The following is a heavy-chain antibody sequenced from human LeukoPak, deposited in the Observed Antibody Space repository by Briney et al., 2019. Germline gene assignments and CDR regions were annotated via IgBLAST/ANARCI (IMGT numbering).Heavy chain of an antibody. J-gene: IGHJ6*02. CDR1: GGTFSSYA. D-gene: IGHD6-19*01. V-gene: IGHV1-18*01. CDR3: ARVRARIAVAGANYYYYGMDV. Sequence: ASVKVSCKASGGTFSSYAISWVRQAPGQGLEWMGWISAYNGNTNYAQKLQGRVTMTADTSTSTAYMELRSLRSDDTAVYYCARVRARIAVAGANYYYYGMDVWGQGTTVTVSS. CDR2: ISAYNGNT.